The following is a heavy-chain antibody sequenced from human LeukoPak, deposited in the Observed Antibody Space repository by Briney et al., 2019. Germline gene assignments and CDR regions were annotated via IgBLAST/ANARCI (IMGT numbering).Heavy chain of an antibody. D-gene: IGHD2-15*01. J-gene: IGHJ6*03. V-gene: IGHV3-21*01. CDR1: GFTFSSYS. Sequence: GGSLRLSCAASGFTFSSYSMNWVRQAPGKGLEWVSSISSSSSYIYYADSVKGRFTISRDNAKNSLYLQMNSLRAEDTAVYYCALVVVAATVGKSYYYMDVWGKGTTVTVSS. CDR2: ISSSSSYI. CDR3: ALVVVAATVGKSYYYMDV.